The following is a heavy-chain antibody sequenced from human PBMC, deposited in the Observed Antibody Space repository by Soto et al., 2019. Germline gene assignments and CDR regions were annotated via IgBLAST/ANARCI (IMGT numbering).Heavy chain of an antibody. CDR2: IHYSGST. CDR1: GGSISSYY. D-gene: IGHD3-10*01. Sequence: PSETLSLTCTVSGGSISSYYWSWIRQPPGKGLEWIGYIHYSGSTNYNPSLKTRVAISVDTSKNQFSLKLSSVTAADTAVYYCARSSRGHYRFDPWGQGTLVTVSS. J-gene: IGHJ5*02. CDR3: ARSSRGHYRFDP. V-gene: IGHV4-59*01.